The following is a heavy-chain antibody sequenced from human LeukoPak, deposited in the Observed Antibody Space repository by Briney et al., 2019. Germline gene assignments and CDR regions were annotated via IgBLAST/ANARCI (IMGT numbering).Heavy chain of an antibody. CDR1: GYIFTGYY. Sequence: GASVKVSCKASGYIFTGYYMHWVRQAPGQGIEWVGWINPNRGGTTYAQNFQGRVTMTRDTSISTVYMELSRLRSDDTAVYYCARESAGGFGELLYWGQGTLVTVSS. J-gene: IGHJ4*02. CDR2: INPNRGGT. V-gene: IGHV1-2*02. CDR3: ARESAGGFGELLY. D-gene: IGHD3-10*01.